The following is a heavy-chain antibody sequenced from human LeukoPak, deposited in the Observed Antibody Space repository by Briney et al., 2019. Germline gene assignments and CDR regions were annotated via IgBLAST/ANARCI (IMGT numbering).Heavy chain of an antibody. CDR2: FGSTGGRT. CDR1: GFTFSTYV. V-gene: IGHV3-23*01. J-gene: IGHJ4*02. D-gene: IGHD2-15*01. Sequence: GGALRLSCAASGFTFSTYVMTWVRQAPGKGLEWMSTFGSTGGRTFYPDSLKRRFTVSRDNSKNTLYLQMNSQRAEDTALYYCAKNSGVSWGASDYWGQGTLVTVSS. CDR3: AKNSGVSWGASDY.